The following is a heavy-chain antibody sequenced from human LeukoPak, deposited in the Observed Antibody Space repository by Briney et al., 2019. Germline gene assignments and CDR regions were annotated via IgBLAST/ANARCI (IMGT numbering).Heavy chain of an antibody. CDR3: ATLRLSGHFDY. CDR1: GFTFSSYA. Sequence: SGGSLRLSCAASGFTFSSYAMNWVRLAPGKGLEWVSAITDNGNTTYYADSVKGRFTISRDNSKNTLYLQMNSLRAEDTAVYYCATLRLSGHFDYWGQGTLVSVSS. J-gene: IGHJ4*02. V-gene: IGHV3-23*01. D-gene: IGHD2-15*01. CDR2: ITDNGNTT.